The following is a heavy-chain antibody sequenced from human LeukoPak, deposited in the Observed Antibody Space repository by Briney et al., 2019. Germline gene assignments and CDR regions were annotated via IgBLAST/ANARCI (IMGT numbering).Heavy chain of an antibody. CDR2: ISWNGGTI. CDR1: GFTFHGYA. Sequence: PGRSLRLSCAASGFTFHGYAMQWLRQAPGKGLEWVSGISWNGGTIDYADSVKGRFTISRDNAKNSLYLQMNSLRPEDMALYYCAKGPTYSSSSLFDYWGQGILVAVSS. V-gene: IGHV3-9*03. CDR3: AKGPTYSSSSLFDY. J-gene: IGHJ4*02. D-gene: IGHD6-6*01.